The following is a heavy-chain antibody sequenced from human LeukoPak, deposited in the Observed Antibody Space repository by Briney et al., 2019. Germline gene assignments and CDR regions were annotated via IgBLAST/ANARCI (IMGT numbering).Heavy chain of an antibody. CDR2: IYHSGST. CDR3: ARVSGSQLLFSIDY. Sequence: SETLSLTCAVSGGSISSSNWWRWVRQPPGKGLEWIGEIYHSGSTNYNPSLKSRVTISVDKSKNQFSLKLSSVTAADTAVYYCARVSGSQLLFSIDYWGQGTLVTVSS. CDR1: GGSISSSNW. D-gene: IGHD2-2*01. V-gene: IGHV4-4*02. J-gene: IGHJ4*02.